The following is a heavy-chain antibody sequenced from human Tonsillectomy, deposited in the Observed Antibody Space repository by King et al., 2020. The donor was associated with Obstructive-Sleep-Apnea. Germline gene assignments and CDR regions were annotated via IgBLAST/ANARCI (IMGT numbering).Heavy chain of an antibody. J-gene: IGHJ4*02. CDR3: ARHEERFSRVTYFDY. D-gene: IGHD1-1*01. CDR1: GYSFTTYW. V-gene: IGHV5-51*01. CDR2: IYPGDSDT. Sequence: VQLVESGAEVKKPGESLKISCKGSGYSFTTYWIGWVRQMPGKGLDWMGIIYPGDSDTRYSPSFHGQVTISADKSISTAYLQWSSLKASDTAMYYCARHEERFSRVTYFDYWGQGILVTVSS.